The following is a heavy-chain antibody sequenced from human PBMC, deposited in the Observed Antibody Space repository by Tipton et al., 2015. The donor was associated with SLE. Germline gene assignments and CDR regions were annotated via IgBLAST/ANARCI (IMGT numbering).Heavy chain of an antibody. D-gene: IGHD5-18*01. CDR3: ARGVAGYFMYCYMDV. V-gene: IGHV4-61*02. CDR2: IYSSGTT. CDR1: GGSVSSTNYY. J-gene: IGHJ6*03. Sequence: TLSLTCTVSGGSVSSTNYYWSWIRQPAGKGLEWIGRIYSSGTTNYNPSLKSRVTISIDTSKNQFSLKLNSVTAADTAVYYCARGVAGYFMYCYMDVWGKGTTVTISS.